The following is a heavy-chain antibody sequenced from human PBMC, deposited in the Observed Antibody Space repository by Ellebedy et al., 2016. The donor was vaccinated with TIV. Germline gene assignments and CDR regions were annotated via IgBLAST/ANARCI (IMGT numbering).Heavy chain of an antibody. CDR2: ISWNSAGT. CDR1: GFAFGDYA. Sequence: SLKISCAASGFAFGDYAMHWVRQPPGKGLEWVSGISWNSAGTSYADPAGDRLTIFRDNDKESLYLQIDNLRPEDTALYFCAKDTASAVSRPKDAYDVWGQGTMVTVSS. CDR3: AKDTASAVSRPKDAYDV. V-gene: IGHV3-9*01. J-gene: IGHJ3*01.